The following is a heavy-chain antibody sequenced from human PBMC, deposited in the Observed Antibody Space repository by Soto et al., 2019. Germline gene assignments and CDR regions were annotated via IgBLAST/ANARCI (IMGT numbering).Heavy chain of an antibody. V-gene: IGHV4-31*03. D-gene: IGHD2-21*02. Sequence: QVQLQESGPGLVKPSQTLSLTCTVSGGSISSGGYYWSWIRQHPGKGLEWIGYIYYSGSTYYNPSLKSRVTISVDTSKNQFSLKLSSVTAADTAVYYCARARPGGCGVDGYFPYYYGMDVWGQGTTFTVSS. CDR1: GGSISSGGYY. CDR2: IYYSGST. J-gene: IGHJ6*02. CDR3: ARARPGGCGVDGYFPYYYGMDV.